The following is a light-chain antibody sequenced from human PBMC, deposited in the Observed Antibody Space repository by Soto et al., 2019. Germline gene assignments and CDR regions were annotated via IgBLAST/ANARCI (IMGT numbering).Light chain of an antibody. CDR1: QDIIKF. J-gene: IGKJ1*01. CDR3: QIYLYAPVT. Sequence: DIQMTQSPSSLTACIVDRVTISCLASQDIIKFVAWYQQRPGKIPNVLLHAASTLRPGVPSRFSGSVSGTNFTLLITSLQLEDVANYYCQIYLYAPVTFGQGTKVEIK. CDR2: AAS. V-gene: IGKV1-27*01.